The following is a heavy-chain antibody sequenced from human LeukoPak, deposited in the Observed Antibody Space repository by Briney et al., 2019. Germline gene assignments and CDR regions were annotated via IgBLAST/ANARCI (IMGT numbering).Heavy chain of an antibody. V-gene: IGHV5-51*01. CDR2: IYPGDSDT. CDR3: ARVGGYCSSTSCRQDAFDI. CDR1: GYSFTNYW. J-gene: IGHJ3*02. Sequence: GESLKISCKGSGYSFTNYWIGWVRQMPGKGLEWMGIIYPGDSDTRYSPSFQGQVTISADKSISTAYLQWSSLKASDTAMYYCARVGGYCSSTSCRQDAFDIWGQGTMVTVSS. D-gene: IGHD2-2*01.